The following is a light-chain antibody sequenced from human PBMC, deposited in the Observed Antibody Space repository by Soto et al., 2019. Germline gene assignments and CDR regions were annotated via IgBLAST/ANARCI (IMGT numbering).Light chain of an antibody. Sequence: QSVLTQPASVSGSPGQSITISCTGTSSDVGSYNLVSWYQQHPGKAPKLMIYEGSKRPSGVSNRFSGSKSGNTASLTISGLQGEDEADYYCCSYAGSSTLRVVFGGGTQLTVL. CDR1: SSDVGSYNL. V-gene: IGLV2-23*01. CDR2: EGS. CDR3: CSYAGSSTLRVV. J-gene: IGLJ2*01.